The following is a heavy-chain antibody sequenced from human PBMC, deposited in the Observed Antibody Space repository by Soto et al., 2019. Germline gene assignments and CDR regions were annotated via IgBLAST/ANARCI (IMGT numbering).Heavy chain of an antibody. CDR1: GFTFSDYY. CDR3: AREAYYDFWSGYNYYYGMDV. V-gene: IGHV3-11*04. D-gene: IGHD3-3*01. CDR2: ISGNGEII. J-gene: IGHJ6*02. Sequence: PGGSLRLSCAASGFTFSDYYIHWIRRASGKGLEWISYISGNGEIIQYAASARGRFTISRDNSKNTLYLQMNSLRAEDTAVYYCAREAYYDFWSGYNYYYGMDVWGQGTTVTVSS.